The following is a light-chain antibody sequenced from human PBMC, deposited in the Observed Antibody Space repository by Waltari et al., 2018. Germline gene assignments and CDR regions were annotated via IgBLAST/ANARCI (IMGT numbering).Light chain of an antibody. V-gene: IGLV4-69*01. J-gene: IGLJ3*02. CDR3: QTWGTGTVV. CDR2: VNSDGSH. CDR1: SGHSRHA. Sequence: QVVLTQSPSASASLGASFKLTCTLTSGHSRHAIDWHQPQPNTGPRYLMTVNSDGSHTKWDGIPDRFSGSSSGAERYLTISSLQSDDEADYYCQTWGTGTVVFGGGTKLTVL.